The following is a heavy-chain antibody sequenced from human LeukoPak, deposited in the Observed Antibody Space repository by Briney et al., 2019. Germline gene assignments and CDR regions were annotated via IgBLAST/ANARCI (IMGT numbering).Heavy chain of an antibody. J-gene: IGHJ6*03. V-gene: IGHV4-34*01. Sequence: PSETLSLTCAVYGGSFSGYYWNWLRQPPGKGLEWIGEINHSGSTNYNPSLKSRVTISVDTSKNQFSLNLSSVTAADTAVYYCARALYYDFWSGYYSSKTGVYYYYMDVWGKGTTVTVSS. CDR3: ARALYYDFWSGYYSSKTGVYYYYMDV. D-gene: IGHD3-3*01. CDR1: GGSFSGYY. CDR2: INHSGST.